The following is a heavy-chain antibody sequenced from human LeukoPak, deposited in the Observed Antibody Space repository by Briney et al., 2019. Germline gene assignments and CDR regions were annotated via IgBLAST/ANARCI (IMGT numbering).Heavy chain of an antibody. J-gene: IGHJ5*02. CDR2: ISSGGSYI. D-gene: IGHD3-22*01. CDR3: ANSDYLGDWFDP. CDR1: GFTFRSYS. V-gene: IGHV3-21*01. Sequence: GGSLRLSCAASGFTFRSYSMNWVRQAPGKGLEWVSSISSGGSYIFYADSVKGRFTVSRDNAKNTLYLQMNSLRAEDTAVYYCANSDYLGDWFDPWGQGTLVTVSS.